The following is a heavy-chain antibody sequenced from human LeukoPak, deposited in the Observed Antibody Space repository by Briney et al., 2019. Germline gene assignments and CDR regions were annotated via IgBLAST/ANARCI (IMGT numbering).Heavy chain of an antibody. V-gene: IGHV1-3*01. CDR3: AREYCSSTSCYELDY. Sequence: ASVKVSCKASGYTFTSYAMHWVRQAPGQRLEWMGWINAGNGNTKYSQKFQGRVTITRDTSASTAYMELSSLRSEDTAVYYCAREYCSSTSCYELDYWGQGTMVTVSS. CDR1: GYTFTSYA. D-gene: IGHD2-2*01. J-gene: IGHJ4*02. CDR2: INAGNGNT.